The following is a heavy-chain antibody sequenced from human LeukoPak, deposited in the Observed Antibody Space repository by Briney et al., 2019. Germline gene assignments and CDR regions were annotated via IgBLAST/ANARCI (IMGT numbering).Heavy chain of an antibody. CDR1: GDSVSSNLIA. CDR3: ARGRYSGFDF. J-gene: IGHJ3*01. Sequence: SQTLSLTCAISGDSVSSNLIAWNWIRQSPSRGLEWLGRAYCRSKWFNEYVVSVRVRINVNLDTSTNQLSLQLHSVTPEDTAVYYCARGRYSGFDFWGQGTMVTVSS. V-gene: IGHV6-1*01. CDR2: AYCRSKWFN. D-gene: IGHD1-14*01.